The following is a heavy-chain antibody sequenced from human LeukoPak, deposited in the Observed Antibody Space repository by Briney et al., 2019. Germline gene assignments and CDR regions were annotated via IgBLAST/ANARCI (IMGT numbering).Heavy chain of an antibody. Sequence: PGGSLRLSCAASGFTFSSYGMHWVRQAPGKGLEWVAFIRYDGSNKYYADSVKGRFTISRDNSKNTLYLQMNSLGAEDTALYYCAKDNGYCTSTSCFLEYWGQGTLVTVSS. CDR3: AKDNGYCTSTSCFLEY. V-gene: IGHV3-30*02. J-gene: IGHJ4*02. D-gene: IGHD2-2*03. CDR2: IRYDGSNK. CDR1: GFTFSSYG.